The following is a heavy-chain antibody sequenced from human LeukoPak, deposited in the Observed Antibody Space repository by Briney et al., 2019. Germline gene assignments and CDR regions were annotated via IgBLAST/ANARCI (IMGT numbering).Heavy chain of an antibody. V-gene: IGHV1-2*02. CDR2: INPKNGGT. Sequence: ASVKVSCKASGYNFIGYYINWVRQAPGQGLEWMGWINPKNGGTESAQRFQGRVFMTRDTSISTAYMELSRLRSDDTAVYYCARLASLYDSSGYYWGDYWGQGTLVTVSS. D-gene: IGHD3-22*01. CDR3: ARLASLYDSSGYYWGDY. J-gene: IGHJ4*02. CDR1: GYNFIGYY.